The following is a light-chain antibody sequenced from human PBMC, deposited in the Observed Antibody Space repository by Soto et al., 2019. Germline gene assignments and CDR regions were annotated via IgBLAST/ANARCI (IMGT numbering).Light chain of an antibody. J-gene: IGKJ5*01. Sequence: VLTQSPGTLSLSPGERATLSCRASQTVRNNYLAWYQPKAGQAPRLVIYAASTRATGSPDRLSGSGSGTDFTLTISRLEPEDFAVFYCQQYAVSPITFGQGTRLEIK. CDR1: QTVRNNY. CDR2: AAS. V-gene: IGKV3-20*01. CDR3: QQYAVSPIT.